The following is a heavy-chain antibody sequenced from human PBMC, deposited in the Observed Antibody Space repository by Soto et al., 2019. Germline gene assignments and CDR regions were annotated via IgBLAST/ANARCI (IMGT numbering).Heavy chain of an antibody. D-gene: IGHD3-22*01. V-gene: IGHV4-34*01. Sequence: LSLTCAVYGGSFSGYYWTWIRQPPGTGLEWIGEINHSGSTNYNPSLKSRVTISVDTSKNQFSLKLTSVTAADTAVYYCARQIVQPYLDFWGQGTLVTVAS. CDR1: GGSFSGYY. J-gene: IGHJ4*02. CDR3: ARQIVQPYLDF. CDR2: INHSGST.